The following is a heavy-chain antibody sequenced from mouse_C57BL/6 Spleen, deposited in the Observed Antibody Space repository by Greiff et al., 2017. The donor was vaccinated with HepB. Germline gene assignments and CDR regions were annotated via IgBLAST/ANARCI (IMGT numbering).Heavy chain of an antibody. Sequence: VQLQQPGAELVKPGASVKLSCKASGYTFTSYWMQWVKQRPGQGLEWIGEIDPSDSYTNYNQKFKGKATLTVDTSSSTAYMQLSSLTSEDSAVYYCARWRGYYFFAYWGQGTLVTVSA. CDR3: ARWRGYYFFAY. CDR1: GYTFTSYW. J-gene: IGHJ3*01. V-gene: IGHV1-50*01. D-gene: IGHD2-3*01. CDR2: IDPSDSYT.